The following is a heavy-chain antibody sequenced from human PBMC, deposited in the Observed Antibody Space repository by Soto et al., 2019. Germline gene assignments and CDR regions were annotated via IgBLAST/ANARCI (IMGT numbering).Heavy chain of an antibody. CDR1: GFTVRNNY. Sequence: EVELVGSGGGLVQPGESLRLSCAAFGFTVRNNYMAWVRQAPGKGLEWVSVIYSDGATYYADSVKDRFTISRDNSENTVSLELDRLSVEDTAVYFCARGGDCSGDSYLDYWGLGTLVTVSS. CDR2: IYSDGAT. CDR3: ARGGDCSGDSYLDY. J-gene: IGHJ4*02. V-gene: IGHV3-66*01. D-gene: IGHD2-15*01.